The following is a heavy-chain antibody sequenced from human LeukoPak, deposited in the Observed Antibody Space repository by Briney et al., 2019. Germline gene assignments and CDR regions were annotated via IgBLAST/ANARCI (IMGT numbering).Heavy chain of an antibody. CDR1: GGSFSGYY. J-gene: IGHJ5*02. CDR3: ARGDYGNWFDP. CDR2: INHSGST. Sequence: SETLSLTCAVYGGSFSGYYWKWLRQPPGKGLEWIGEINHSGSTNYNPSLKSRVTISVDTSKNQFSLKLSSVTDADTAVYYCARGDYGNWFDPWGQGTLVTVSS. V-gene: IGHV4-34*01. D-gene: IGHD4/OR15-4a*01.